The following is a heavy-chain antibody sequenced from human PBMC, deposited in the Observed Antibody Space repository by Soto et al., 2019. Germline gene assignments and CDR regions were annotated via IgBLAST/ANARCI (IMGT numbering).Heavy chain of an antibody. V-gene: IGHV4-34*01. CDR1: GGSFSGYY. J-gene: IGHJ5*02. D-gene: IGHD3-10*01. Sequence: QVQLQQWGAGLLKPSETLSLTCAVYGGSFSGYYWSWIRQPPGKGLEWIGEINHSGSTNYNPSLKSRVTISVDTSKNQFSLKLSSVTAADTAVYYCARGRYSVTYGSGKIRTLDPWGQGTLVTVSS. CDR3: ARGRYSVTYGSGKIRTLDP. CDR2: INHSGST.